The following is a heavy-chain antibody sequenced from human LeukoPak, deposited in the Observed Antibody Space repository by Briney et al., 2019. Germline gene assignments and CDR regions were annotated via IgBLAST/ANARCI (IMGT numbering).Heavy chain of an antibody. V-gene: IGHV3-23*01. CDR1: GFTFSDYA. CDR3: CFGVLSSVFFDY. J-gene: IGHJ4*02. CDR2: INVGGATA. Sequence: SGGSLRLSCSASGFTFSDYALNWVRQAQGKGLVWVSTINVGGATAYYADSVKGRFTTSRDTSKNTLYLYMNSLRAEDTALYYCCFGVLSSVFFDYWGQGTPVTVSS. D-gene: IGHD3-3*01.